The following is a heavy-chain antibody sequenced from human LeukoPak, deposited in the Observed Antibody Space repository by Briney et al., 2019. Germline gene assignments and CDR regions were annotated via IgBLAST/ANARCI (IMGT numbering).Heavy chain of an antibody. CDR2: IYYSGST. Sequence: ESGPTLVKPSDTLSLTCAVSDYSISNNNWWGWIRQPPGKGLEWIGYIYYSGSTYYNPSLKSRVTMSVDTSKNQFSLKLSSVTAVDTAVYYCARKGKNYDSSGYDYWGQGTLVTVPS. V-gene: IGHV4-28*01. CDR3: ARKGKNYDSSGYDY. CDR1: DYSISNNNW. D-gene: IGHD3-22*01. J-gene: IGHJ4*02.